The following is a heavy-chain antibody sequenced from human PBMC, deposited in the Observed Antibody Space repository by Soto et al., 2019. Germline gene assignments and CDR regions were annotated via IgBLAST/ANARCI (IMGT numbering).Heavy chain of an antibody. CDR3: THTPFFGDKLDY. CDR1: GFSLNTGGVG. Sequence: QITLKESGPTLVKPTQTLTLTCTFSGFSLNTGGVGVGWIRQPPGNALEWLAVIYWDDDKRYSPSLKSRLTISKDTSKNQVVLTMTNMDPVDTATYYCTHTPFFGDKLDYWGQGALVTVSS. J-gene: IGHJ4*02. V-gene: IGHV2-5*02. CDR2: IYWDDDK. D-gene: IGHD2-21*01.